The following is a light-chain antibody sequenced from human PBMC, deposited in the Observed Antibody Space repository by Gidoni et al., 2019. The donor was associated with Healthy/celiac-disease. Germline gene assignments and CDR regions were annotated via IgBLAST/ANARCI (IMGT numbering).Light chain of an antibody. CDR3: QQRSNWPLLT. J-gene: IGKJ4*01. Sequence: EIVLTQSAATLSLAPGERATLSCRASQSVSSYLAWYQQKHGQAPRLLIYDASNSATGIPARCSGSGSGTDFTLTISSLEPQDFSVYYCQQRSNWPLLTFGGXTKVEIK. V-gene: IGKV3-11*01. CDR1: QSVSSY. CDR2: DAS.